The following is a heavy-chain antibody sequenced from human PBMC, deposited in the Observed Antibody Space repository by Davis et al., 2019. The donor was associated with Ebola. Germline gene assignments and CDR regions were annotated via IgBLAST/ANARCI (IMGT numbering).Heavy chain of an antibody. CDR1: GFTFSRYA. Sequence: GGSLRLSCAASGFTFSRYAITRVRQAPGQGLEWVSAISGSGGSTYYADSVKGRFTISRDNSKNTLYLQVDSLRAEETAVYYCASTDSSSAGDYWGQGTLVTVSS. CDR3: ASTDSSSAGDY. J-gene: IGHJ4*02. V-gene: IGHV3-23*01. D-gene: IGHD6-13*01. CDR2: ISGSGGST.